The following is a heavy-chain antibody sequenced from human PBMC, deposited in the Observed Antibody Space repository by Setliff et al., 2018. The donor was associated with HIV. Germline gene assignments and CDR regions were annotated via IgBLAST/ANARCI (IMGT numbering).Heavy chain of an antibody. D-gene: IGHD3-22*01. J-gene: IGHJ6*03. Sequence: SGPTLVNPTQTLTLTCTFSGFSLSTYGVGMGWIRQPPGKALEWLSVIYWDDNKRYSPSLKSRLTISKDTSKNQVVLTMTNMDPVDTATYYCAHRGYYDSSGLYYYYMDVWGKGTTVTVSS. CDR3: AHRGYYDSSGLYYYYMDV. CDR1: GFSLSTYGVG. V-gene: IGHV2-5*02. CDR2: IYWDDNK.